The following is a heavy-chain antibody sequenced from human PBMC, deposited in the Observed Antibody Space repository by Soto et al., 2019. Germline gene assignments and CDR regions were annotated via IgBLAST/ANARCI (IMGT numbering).Heavy chain of an antibody. Sequence: SETLSLTCAVYGGSFSGYYWSWIRQPPGKGLEWIGEINHSGSTNYNPSLKSRVTISVDTSKNQFSLKLSSVTAADTAVYYCARGGEQLDPYYYYGMDVGGQGTTVTGSS. CDR1: GGSFSGYY. V-gene: IGHV4-34*01. D-gene: IGHD6-6*01. J-gene: IGHJ6*02. CDR3: ARGGEQLDPYYYYGMDV. CDR2: INHSGST.